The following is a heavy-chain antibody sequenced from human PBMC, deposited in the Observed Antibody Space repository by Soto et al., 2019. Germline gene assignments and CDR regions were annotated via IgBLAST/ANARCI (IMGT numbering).Heavy chain of an antibody. V-gene: IGHV4-59*01. Sequence: PSETLSLTCTVSGGSISSYYWSWIRQPPGKGLEWIGYIYYSGSTNYNPSLKSRVTISVDTSKNQFSLKLSSVTAADTAVYYCARMGTTAFDYWGQGTLVTVSS. CDR3: ARMGTTAFDY. CDR1: GGSISSYY. CDR2: IYYSGST. D-gene: IGHD1-7*01. J-gene: IGHJ4*02.